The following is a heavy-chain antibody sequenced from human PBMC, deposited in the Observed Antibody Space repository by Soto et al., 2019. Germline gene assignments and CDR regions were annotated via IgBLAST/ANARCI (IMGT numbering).Heavy chain of an antibody. Sequence: GGSLRLSCAASGFPFKSYWMTWVRQAPGKGLEWVANIKEDGSERNHVDSVKGRFTISRDNAENSLYLQMNSLGAEDTAVYYCARGGYYYGLWGQGTLVTVSS. D-gene: IGHD3-22*01. CDR3: ARGGYYYGL. CDR1: GFPFKSYW. V-gene: IGHV3-7*01. J-gene: IGHJ4*02. CDR2: IKEDGSER.